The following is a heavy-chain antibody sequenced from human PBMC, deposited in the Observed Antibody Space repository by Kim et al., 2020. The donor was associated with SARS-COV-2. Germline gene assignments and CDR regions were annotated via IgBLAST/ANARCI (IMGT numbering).Heavy chain of an antibody. CDR3: ASEGPLTVFNDH. D-gene: IGHD2-8*02. V-gene: IGHV3-11*01. J-gene: IGHJ4*02. Sequence: IDYADSVKGRFTISRDNTNNFLYLHMTSLRPEDTAVYYCASEGPLTVFNDHWGRGTLITVSP. CDR2: I.